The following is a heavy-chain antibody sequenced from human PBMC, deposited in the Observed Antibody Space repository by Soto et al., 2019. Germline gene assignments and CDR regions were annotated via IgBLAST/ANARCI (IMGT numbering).Heavy chain of an antibody. CDR1: GFTFSSHW. CDR2: IKQDGSEK. Sequence: GGSLRLSCAASGFTFSSHWMSWVRQAPGKGLEWVANIKQDGSEKYYVDSVKGRFTISRDNAKNSLYLQMNSLRAEDTAVYYCAREGDGDDAFDIWGQGTMVTVSS. J-gene: IGHJ3*02. D-gene: IGHD3-10*01. V-gene: IGHV3-7*05. CDR3: AREGDGDDAFDI.